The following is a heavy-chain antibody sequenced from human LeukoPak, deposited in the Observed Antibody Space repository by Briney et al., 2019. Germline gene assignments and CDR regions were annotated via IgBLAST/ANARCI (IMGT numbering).Heavy chain of an antibody. V-gene: IGHV4-59*01. CDR3: ARFGSWDFYYYYMDV. CDR1: GGSISSYY. J-gene: IGHJ6*03. Sequence: SETLSLTCTVSGGSISSYYWSWIRQPPGKGLEWIGYIYYSGSTNYNPSLKSRVTISVDTSKNQFSLKLSSVTAADTAVYYCARFGSWDFYYYYMDVWGKGNTVTVSS. CDR2: IYYSGST. D-gene: IGHD6-13*01.